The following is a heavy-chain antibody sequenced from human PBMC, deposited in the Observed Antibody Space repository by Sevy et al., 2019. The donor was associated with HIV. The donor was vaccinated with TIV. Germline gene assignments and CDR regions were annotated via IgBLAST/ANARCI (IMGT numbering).Heavy chain of an antibody. V-gene: IGHV4-38-2*01. D-gene: IGHD3-16*02. Sequence: SETLSLTCAVSGYSISSGYYWGWIRQPPGKGLEWIGSIYHSGSTYYNPSLKSRVTISVDTSENQFSLKLSSVTAADTAVYYCARFMITFGGVIVGVEAEDAFDIWGQGTMVTVSS. CDR3: ARFMITFGGVIVGVEAEDAFDI. CDR2: IYHSGST. J-gene: IGHJ3*02. CDR1: GYSISSGYY.